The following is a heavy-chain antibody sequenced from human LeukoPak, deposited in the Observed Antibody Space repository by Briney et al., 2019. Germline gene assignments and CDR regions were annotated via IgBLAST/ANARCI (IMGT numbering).Heavy chain of an antibody. CDR2: IYPGDSDT. CDR3: ARQRSSGWYGIPSLDY. D-gene: IGHD6-19*01. V-gene: IGHV5-51*01. J-gene: IGHJ4*02. Sequence: GESLKISCKGSGYSFTSYWIGWVRQMPGKGLEWMGIIYPGDSDTRYSPSFQGQVTISADKSISTAYLQWSSLKASDTAMYYCARQRSSGWYGIPSLDYWGQGTLVTVSS. CDR1: GYSFTSYW.